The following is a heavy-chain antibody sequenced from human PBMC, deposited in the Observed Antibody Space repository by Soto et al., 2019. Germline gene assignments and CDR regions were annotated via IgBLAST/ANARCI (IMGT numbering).Heavy chain of an antibody. D-gene: IGHD4-17*01. CDR2: INPSGGST. J-gene: IGHJ5*02. CDR1: GYTFTSYY. V-gene: IGHV1-46*01. CDR3: ARDLDGDHARNWFDP. Sequence: QVQLVQSGAEVKKPGASVKVSCKASGYTFTSYYMHWVRQAPGQGLEWMGIINPSGGSTSYAQKFRGRVTMTRDTSTSTVYMELSSLRSEDTAVYYCARDLDGDHARNWFDPWGQGTLVTVSS.